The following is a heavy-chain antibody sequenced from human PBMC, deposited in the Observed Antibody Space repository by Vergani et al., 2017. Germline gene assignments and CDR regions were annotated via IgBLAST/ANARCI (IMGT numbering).Heavy chain of an antibody. CDR2: ISRNSGSI. CDR1: GFTFDDYA. J-gene: IGHJ4*02. CDR3: AKDTSEGAAFFDY. V-gene: IGHV3-9*01. D-gene: IGHD1-26*01. Sequence: EVQLVESGGGLVQPGRSLRLSCAASGFTFDDYAMHWVRQAPGKGLEWVSGISRNSGSIGYADSVKGRFTIARDNAKNSLYLQMNSLRAEDTALYYCAKDTSEGAAFFDYWGQGTLVTVSS.